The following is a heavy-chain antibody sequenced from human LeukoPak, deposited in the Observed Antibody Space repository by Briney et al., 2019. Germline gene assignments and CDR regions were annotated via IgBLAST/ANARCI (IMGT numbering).Heavy chain of an antibody. CDR3: AKDSSKLYYYYGMDV. D-gene: IGHD6-13*01. Sequence: GGSLRLSCAASGFTFSSYAMSWVRQAPGKGLEWVSAISGSGGSTYYADSVKGRFTISRDNSKNALYLQMNSLRAEDTAVYYCAKDSSKLYYYYGMDVWGQGTTVTVSS. CDR2: ISGSGGST. V-gene: IGHV3-23*01. J-gene: IGHJ6*02. CDR1: GFTFSSYA.